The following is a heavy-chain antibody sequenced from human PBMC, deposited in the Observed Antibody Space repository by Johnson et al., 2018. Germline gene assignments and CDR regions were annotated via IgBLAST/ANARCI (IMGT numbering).Heavy chain of an antibody. J-gene: IGHJ3*02. D-gene: IGHD3-22*01. Sequence: VQLVESGGGVVRPGGSLRLSCAASGFTFDDYGMSWVRQAPGKGLEWVSGINWNGGSTGYADSVKGRFTISRDNAKNSLYLQMNSLRAEDTAFDYCARDRGSMIVVAYDAFDIWGQGTMVTVSS. CDR3: ARDRGSMIVVAYDAFDI. CDR1: GFTFDDYG. CDR2: INWNGGST. V-gene: IGHV3-20*04.